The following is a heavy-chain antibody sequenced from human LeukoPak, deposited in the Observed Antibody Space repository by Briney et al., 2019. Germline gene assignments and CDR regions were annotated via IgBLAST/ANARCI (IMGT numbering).Heavy chain of an antibody. CDR2: IYYGGSA. Sequence: SETLSLTCTVSAGSISSSYWSWIRQSPGKGLEWIGYIYYGGSANYNPSLKSRATISIDRSKNQFSLKLSSLTAADTAVYYCARHGSSYSFDYWGQGTLVTVSS. CDR1: AGSISSSY. J-gene: IGHJ4*02. D-gene: IGHD6-13*01. V-gene: IGHV4-59*08. CDR3: ARHGSSYSFDY.